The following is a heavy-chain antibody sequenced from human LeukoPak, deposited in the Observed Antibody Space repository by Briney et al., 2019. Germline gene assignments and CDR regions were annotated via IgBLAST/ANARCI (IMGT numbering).Heavy chain of an antibody. CDR1: GFTVSSNY. CDR2: ISGSGGST. V-gene: IGHV3-23*01. D-gene: IGHD3-3*01. J-gene: IGHJ4*02. Sequence: PGGSLRLSCAASGFTVSSNYMTWVRQAPGKGLEWVSAISGSGGSTYYADSVKGRFTISRDNSKNTLYLQMNSLRAEDTAVYYCAKDRDLIPDYWGQGTLVTVSS. CDR3: AKDRDLIPDY.